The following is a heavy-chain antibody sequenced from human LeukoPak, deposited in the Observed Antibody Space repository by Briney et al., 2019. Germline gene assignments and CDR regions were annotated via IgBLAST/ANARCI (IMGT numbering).Heavy chain of an antibody. CDR2: MNPNSGNT. Sequence: ASVKVSCKASGYTFTSYDINWVRQATGQGLEWMGWMNPNSGNTGYAQKFQGRVTMTRNTSISTAYMELSSLRSEDTAVYYCAREGYGSGWYLNNHYYMDVWGKGTTVTVSS. CDR1: GYTFTSYD. D-gene: IGHD6-19*01. V-gene: IGHV1-8*01. CDR3: AREGYGSGWYLNNHYYMDV. J-gene: IGHJ6*03.